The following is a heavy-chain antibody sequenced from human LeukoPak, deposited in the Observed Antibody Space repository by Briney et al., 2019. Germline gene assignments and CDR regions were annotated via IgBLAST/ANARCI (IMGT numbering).Heavy chain of an antibody. V-gene: IGHV3-30*02. CDR2: IEHDETLK. CDR3: ARGGASTAFVPFDY. Sequence: SGGSLRLSCAVSGFTFSFFGMNWVRQTPGKGLEWVAFIEHDETLKYYANSVRGRFTTSRDNSKNTQYLQMNSLRAEDTAVYYCARGGASTAFVPFDYWGQGILVTVSS. J-gene: IGHJ4*02. CDR1: GFTFSFFG. D-gene: IGHD5-18*01.